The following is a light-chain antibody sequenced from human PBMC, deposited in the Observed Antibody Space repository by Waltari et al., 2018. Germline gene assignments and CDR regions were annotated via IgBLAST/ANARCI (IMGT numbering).Light chain of an antibody. J-gene: IGKJ2*01. V-gene: IGKV1-12*01. CDR1: QSINNY. CDR2: RAS. Sequence: DIQMTQSPSSVSASVGDRVTITCRASQSINNYLAWYQWKPGKAPNLLISRASNLQSGVPSRFSGSGSGTDFTLTISSLQPEDSGNYYCQQAGQFPYTFGRGTRLEI. CDR3: QQAGQFPYT.